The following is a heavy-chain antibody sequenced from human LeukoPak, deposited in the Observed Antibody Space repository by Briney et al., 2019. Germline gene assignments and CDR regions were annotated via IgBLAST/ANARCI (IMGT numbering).Heavy chain of an antibody. CDR1: GYTFSDYY. V-gene: IGHV1-2*06. D-gene: IGHD1-26*01. CDR2: IHHNSAAT. CDR3: ARDLPSTSKWELDY. J-gene: IGHJ4*02. Sequence: ASLKVSCKASGYTFSDYYIHWVPQAPGQALEWMGRIHHNSAATEYAENFQDRVTMTRDTHLSTPYRELSRVTSDDTAVYYCARDLPSTSKWELDYWGQGTLVTVYS.